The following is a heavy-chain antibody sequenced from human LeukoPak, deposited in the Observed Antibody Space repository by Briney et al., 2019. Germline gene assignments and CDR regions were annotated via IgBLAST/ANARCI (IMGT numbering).Heavy chain of an antibody. V-gene: IGHV1-2*02. D-gene: IGHD5-18*01. J-gene: IGHJ4*02. CDR1: GYTFTSYY. CDR2: IDPNTGQT. Sequence: ASVKVSCKSSGYTFTSYYMYWVRQAPGQGLEWMGWIDPNTGQTDSAQKFQGRVTVTRDTSINTAYMDLSSLRSDDTAVYYCARVVGQGTAMPSRDFFDYWGQGTLVTVSS. CDR3: ARVVGQGTAMPSRDFFDY.